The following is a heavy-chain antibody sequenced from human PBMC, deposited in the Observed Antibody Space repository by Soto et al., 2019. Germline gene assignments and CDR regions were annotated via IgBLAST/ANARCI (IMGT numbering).Heavy chain of an antibody. D-gene: IGHD6-19*01. CDR1: GFTLSSYG. CDR3: PKALYSRGWYTAY. V-gene: IGHV3-30*18. J-gene: IGHJ4*02. Sequence: QVQLVESGGGVVQPGRSPRLSCAASGFTLSSYGMHWVRQAPGKGLEWVAVISYDGSNKYYADSVKGRFTISRDNSKNTLYLQMSSLRAEDTAVYYCPKALYSRGWYTAYWGQGTLVPVSS. CDR2: ISYDGSNK.